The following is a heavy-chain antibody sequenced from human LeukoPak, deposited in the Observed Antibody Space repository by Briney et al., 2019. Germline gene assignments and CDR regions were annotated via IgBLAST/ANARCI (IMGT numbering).Heavy chain of an antibody. CDR2: ISSSGRSV. J-gene: IGHJ4*02. Sequence: GGSLRLSCAASRFTFSSFDMNWVRQAPGKGLEWVSYISSSGRSVYYADSVKGRFTISRDNAKNSLYLQMNSLRAEDTAVYYCARDYGGNPGYWGQGTLVTVSS. D-gene: IGHD4-23*01. CDR1: RFTFSSFD. CDR3: ARDYGGNPGY. V-gene: IGHV3-48*03.